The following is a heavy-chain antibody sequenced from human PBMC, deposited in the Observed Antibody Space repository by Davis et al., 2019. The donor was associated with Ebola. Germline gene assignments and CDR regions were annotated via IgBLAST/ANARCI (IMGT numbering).Heavy chain of an antibody. CDR3: ARHRGSGYYGAIDF. J-gene: IGHJ4*02. Sequence: GGSLRLSCVASGFTFSNAWMNWVRQAPGKGLEWVGRVKSKTDGGTTDYAPPVKDRFIISRDDSKNTLYVQMNNLETEDTAVYFCARHRGSGYYGAIDFWGQGTLVTVSS. CDR2: VKSKTDGGTT. D-gene: IGHD5-12*01. V-gene: IGHV3-15*07. CDR1: GFTFSNAW.